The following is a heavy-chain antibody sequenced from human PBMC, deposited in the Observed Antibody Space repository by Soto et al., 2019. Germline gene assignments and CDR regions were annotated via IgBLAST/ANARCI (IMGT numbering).Heavy chain of an antibody. CDR1: GGSISSYY. Sequence: PSETLSLTCTVSGGSISSYYWSWIRQPPGKGLEWIGYIYYSGSTNYNPSLKSRVTISVDTSKNQFSLKLSSVTAADTAVYYCARHSNYGDYLVDYWGQGTLVTVSS. V-gene: IGHV4-59*08. CDR3: ARHSNYGDYLVDY. D-gene: IGHD4-17*01. J-gene: IGHJ4*02. CDR2: IYYSGST.